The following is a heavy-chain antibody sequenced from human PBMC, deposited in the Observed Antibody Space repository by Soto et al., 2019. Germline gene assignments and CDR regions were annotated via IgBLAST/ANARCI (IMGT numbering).Heavy chain of an antibody. Sequence: SETLSLTCAGSGCSISSGGYSGRWIRQPPGKGLEWIGYIYHSGSTYYNPSLKSRVTISVDTSKNQSSLKLSSVTAADTAVYYCARDHGVYYGSGRGGAFDIWGQGTMVTVSS. CDR1: GCSISSGGYS. CDR3: ARDHGVYYGSGRGGAFDI. CDR2: IYHSGST. J-gene: IGHJ3*02. D-gene: IGHD3-10*01. V-gene: IGHV4-30-2*01.